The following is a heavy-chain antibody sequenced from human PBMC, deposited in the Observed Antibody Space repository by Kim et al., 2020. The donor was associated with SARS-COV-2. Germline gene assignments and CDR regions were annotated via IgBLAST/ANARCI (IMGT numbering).Heavy chain of an antibody. D-gene: IGHD6-25*01. V-gene: IGHV3-72*01. Sequence: TTYAPSVNGRFIVSRENSKNPLSLQMNSLNTEDTAVYYCARDTAAAMDVWGQGTTVTVSS. J-gene: IGHJ6*02. CDR2: T. CDR3: ARDTAAAMDV.